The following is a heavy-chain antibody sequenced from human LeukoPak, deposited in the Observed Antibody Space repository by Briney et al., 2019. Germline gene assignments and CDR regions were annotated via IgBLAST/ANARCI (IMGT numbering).Heavy chain of an antibody. D-gene: IGHD5-18*01. CDR2: IYTSGST. CDR1: GGSISSYY. Sequence: SQTLSLTCTVSGGSISSYYWSWIRQPAGKGLEWIGRIYTSGSTNYNPSLKSRVTMSVDTSKNQFSLKLSSVTAADTAVYYCARAEDGYSYGSGYYYYYIDVWGKGTTVTVSS. J-gene: IGHJ6*03. V-gene: IGHV4-4*07. CDR3: ARAEDGYSYGSGYYYYYIDV.